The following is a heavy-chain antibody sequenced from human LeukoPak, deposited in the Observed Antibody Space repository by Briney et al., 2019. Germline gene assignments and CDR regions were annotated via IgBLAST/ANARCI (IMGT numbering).Heavy chain of an antibody. V-gene: IGHV1-18*01. CDR1: GYTFSTYG. D-gene: IGHD3-10*01. Sequence: ASVKVSCKASGYTFSTYGISWVRQAPGHGLEWMGWISTFNDNAHYAQNLQGRVTMTADTSTSTAYMELRSLRSDDTAVYYCARDLTPGFAGSNWFDPWGQGTLVTVSS. CDR3: ARDLTPGFAGSNWFDP. CDR2: ISTFNDNA. J-gene: IGHJ5*02.